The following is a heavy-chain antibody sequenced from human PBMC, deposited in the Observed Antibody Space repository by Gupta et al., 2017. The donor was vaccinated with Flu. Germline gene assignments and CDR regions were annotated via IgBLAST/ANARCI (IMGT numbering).Heavy chain of an antibody. CDR2: INSDGSST. J-gene: IGHJ4*02. Sequence: VRQAPGKGLVWVSRINSDGSSTSYADSVKGRFTISRDNAKNTLYLQMNSLRAEDTAVYYCARAAGVDYYFDYWGQGTLVTGSS. D-gene: IGHD6-13*01. CDR3: ARAAGVDYYFDY. V-gene: IGHV3-74*01.